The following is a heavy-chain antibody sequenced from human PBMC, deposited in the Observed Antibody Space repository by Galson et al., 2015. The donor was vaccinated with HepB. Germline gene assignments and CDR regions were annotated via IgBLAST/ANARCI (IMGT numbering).Heavy chain of an antibody. Sequence: SVKVSCKASGYTFTGYYMHWVRQAPGQGLEWMGRINPNSGGTNYAQKFQGRVTMTRDTSISTAYMELSRLRSDDTAVYYCARVQHPKVSTPYYFDYWGQGTLVTVSS. CDR2: INPNSGGT. D-gene: IGHD5-18*01. CDR1: GYTFTGYY. CDR3: ARVQHPKVSTPYYFDY. V-gene: IGHV1-2*06. J-gene: IGHJ4*02.